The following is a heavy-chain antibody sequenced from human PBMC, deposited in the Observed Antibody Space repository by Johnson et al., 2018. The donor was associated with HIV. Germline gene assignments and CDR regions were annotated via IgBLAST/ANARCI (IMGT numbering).Heavy chain of an antibody. CDR3: ARERSDGGANWGSHRAFDI. V-gene: IGHV3-7*03. D-gene: IGHD7-27*01. CDR1: GFSFSFYW. Sequence: VQLVESGGGLVQPGGSLRLSCAASGFSFSFYWMSWVRQAPGKGLEWVANIQQDGSERYYVDSVKGRFTISGANAKNALYLQMNSLRAENTALYYCARERSDGGANWGSHRAFDIWGQGTMVTVSS. CDR2: IQQDGSER. J-gene: IGHJ3*02.